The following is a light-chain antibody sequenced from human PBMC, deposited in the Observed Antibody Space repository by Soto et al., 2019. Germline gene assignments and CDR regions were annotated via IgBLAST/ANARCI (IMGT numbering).Light chain of an antibody. CDR3: SSYTSSSTYV. CDR1: SSDVGGYNY. J-gene: IGLJ1*01. CDR2: DVS. V-gene: IGLV2-14*01. Sequence: QSARTKPASGSGSPGQSITISCTGTSSDVGGYNYVSWYQQHPGKAPKLMIYDVSNRPSGASNRFSGSKSGNTASLTISELQAEDEADYYCSSYTSSSTYVFGTGTKVTV.